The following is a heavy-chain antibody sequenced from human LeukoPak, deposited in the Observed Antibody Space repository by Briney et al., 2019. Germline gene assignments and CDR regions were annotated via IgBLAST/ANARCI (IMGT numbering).Heavy chain of an antibody. D-gene: IGHD3-9*01. J-gene: IGHJ4*02. CDR3: AKVLSSIYFDWLLSPFDY. Sequence: PGGSLRLSCAASGFTFSSYSMNWVRQAPGKGLEWVSSISSSSSYIYYADSVKGRFTISRDNAKNSLYLQMNSLRAEDTAVYYCAKVLSSIYFDWLLSPFDYWGQGTLVTVSS. V-gene: IGHV3-21*04. CDR2: ISSSSSYI. CDR1: GFTFSSYS.